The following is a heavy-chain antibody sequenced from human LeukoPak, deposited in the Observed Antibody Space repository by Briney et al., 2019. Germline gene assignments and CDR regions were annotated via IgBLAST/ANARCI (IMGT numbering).Heavy chain of an antibody. D-gene: IGHD3-22*01. CDR3: ASDDSSGYYYHDAFDI. CDR1: GFTVSSNY. J-gene: IGHJ3*02. Sequence: GGSLRLSCAASGFTVSSNYMSWVRQAPGKGLEWVSVIYSGGSTYSADSVKGRFTISRDNSKNTLYLQMNSLRAEDTAVYYCASDDSSGYYYHDAFDIWGQGTMVTVSS. V-gene: IGHV3-53*01. CDR2: IYSGGST.